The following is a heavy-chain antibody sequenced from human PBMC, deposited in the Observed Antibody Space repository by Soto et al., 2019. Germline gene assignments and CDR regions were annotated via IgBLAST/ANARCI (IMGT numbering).Heavy chain of an antibody. D-gene: IGHD2-2*01. Sequence: RSLTCAVSGYSISSGYYWGWIRQPPGKGLEWIGSIYHSGSTYYNPSLKSRVTISVDTSKNQFSLKLSSVTAADTAVYYCARVYYCSSTSCLWWFDPWGQGTLVTV. CDR1: GYSISSGYY. V-gene: IGHV4-38-2*01. J-gene: IGHJ5*02. CDR3: ARVYYCSSTSCLWWFDP. CDR2: IYHSGST.